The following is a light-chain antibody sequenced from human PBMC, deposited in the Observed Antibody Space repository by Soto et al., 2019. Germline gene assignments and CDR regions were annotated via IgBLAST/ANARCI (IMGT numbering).Light chain of an antibody. V-gene: IGKV3D-20*02. CDR3: QQRSNWPLT. Sequence: EIVLTQSPATLSLSPGYRATLSFRASQSVTDNYLAWYQQKPGQAPRLVISGASSRTSGIPDRFSASGSGTDFTLTISRLEPEDFAVYYCQQRSNWPLTCGGGTKG. CDR1: QSVTDNY. J-gene: IGKJ4*01. CDR2: GAS.